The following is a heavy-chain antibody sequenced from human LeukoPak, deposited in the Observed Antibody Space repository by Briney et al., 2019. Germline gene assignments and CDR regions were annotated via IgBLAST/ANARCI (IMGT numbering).Heavy chain of an antibody. Sequence: PGGSLRLSCAASGFTFSSYDMSWVRQAPGKGLEWVSASGGDGGSTYADSVKGRFTISRDNAKNTLYLQMNSLRAEDTAVYYCVRDVIRRGQGTLVTVSS. V-gene: IGHV3-23*01. CDR1: GFTFSSYD. CDR3: VRDVIR. CDR2: SGGDGGST. D-gene: IGHD2/OR15-2a*01. J-gene: IGHJ4*02.